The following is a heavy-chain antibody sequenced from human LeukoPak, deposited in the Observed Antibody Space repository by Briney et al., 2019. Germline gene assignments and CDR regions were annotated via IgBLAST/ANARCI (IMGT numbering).Heavy chain of an antibody. J-gene: IGHJ4*02. Sequence: GGSLRLSCAASGFTFSSYGMHWVRQAPGKGLEWVAVIWYDGSNKYYADSVKGRFTISRDNSKNTLYLQMNSLRAEDTAVYYCARDFVVSAVVGTTGDFDYWGQGTLVTVSS. D-gene: IGHD6-19*01. V-gene: IGHV3-33*01. CDR3: ARDFVVSAVVGTTGDFDY. CDR1: GFTFSSYG. CDR2: IWYDGSNK.